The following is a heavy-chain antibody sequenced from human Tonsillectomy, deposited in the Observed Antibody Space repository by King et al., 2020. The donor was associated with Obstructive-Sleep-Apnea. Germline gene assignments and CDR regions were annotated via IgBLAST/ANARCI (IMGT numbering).Heavy chain of an antibody. J-gene: IGHJ4*02. D-gene: IGHD6-13*01. Sequence: FQLVQSGAEVKKPGASVKVSCKASGYTFTSYGISWVRQAPGQGLEWMGWISDYNVNTNSAQKLQGRVTMTTDTSTSTAYMELRSLRSDDTAVYYCARVGDSSTWSDFDYWGQGTLVTVSS. CDR1: GYTFTSYG. V-gene: IGHV1-18*04. CDR2: ISDYNVNT. CDR3: ARVGDSSTWSDFDY.